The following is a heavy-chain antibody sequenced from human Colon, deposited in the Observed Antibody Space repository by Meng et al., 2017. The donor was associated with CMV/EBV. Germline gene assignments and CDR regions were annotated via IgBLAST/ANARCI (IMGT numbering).Heavy chain of an antibody. CDR3: ANLPVTSGFLRADDY. Sequence: GESLKISCVASGVNLSDYQMNWVRQAPGKGLEWLSYISKSGGTTYYADSVKGRFTISRDNTKNSLYLQMNSLRAEDSGGYYCANLPVTSGFLRADDYWGQGTLVTVSS. V-gene: IGHV3-48*03. J-gene: IGHJ4*02. CDR2: ISKSGGTT. D-gene: IGHD5-12*01. CDR1: GVNLSDYQ.